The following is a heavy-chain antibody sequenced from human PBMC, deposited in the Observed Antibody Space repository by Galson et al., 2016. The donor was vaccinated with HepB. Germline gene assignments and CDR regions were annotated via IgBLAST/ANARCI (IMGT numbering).Heavy chain of an antibody. CDR3: ARGLDY. J-gene: IGHJ4*02. CDR2: INSSSGTR. V-gene: IGHV3-48*01. Sequence: SLRLSCAASGFPFSTYGMNWVRQAPGKGLEWVSYINSSSGTRYYADSVKGRFTISSDNAKNSLYLQMNSLRVEDTAVHYCARGLDYWGQGTLVTVSS. CDR1: GFPFSTYG.